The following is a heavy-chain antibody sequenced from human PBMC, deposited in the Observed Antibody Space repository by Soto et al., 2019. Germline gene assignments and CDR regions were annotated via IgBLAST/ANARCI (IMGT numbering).Heavy chain of an antibody. J-gene: IGHJ6*02. D-gene: IGHD4-17*01. CDR3: ARGDYGDYHSYYYGMAV. V-gene: IGHV1-69*06. Sequence: QVQLVQSGAQVKKPGSSVKVSCTASGGTFGRYTISWVRQAPGQGLEWMGGIIPVLGNANLAQKFQDRVILTADKSTGTAYMELSSLRLEDTALYYCARGDYGDYHSYYYGMAVWGQGTTVTVSS. CDR1: GGTFGRYT. CDR2: IIPVLGNA.